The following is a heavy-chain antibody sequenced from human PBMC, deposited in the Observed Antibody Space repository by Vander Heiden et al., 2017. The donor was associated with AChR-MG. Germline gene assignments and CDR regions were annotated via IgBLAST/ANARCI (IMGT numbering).Heavy chain of an antibody. J-gene: IGHJ4*02. Sequence: QVQLVQSGAEVQKPRASVKVSCKVSGYTLAELSIHWVRQAPGKGLEWMVNFDPEHGETIYAQKFQGRVTMIEDTSTDTAYMELSSLRSEDTAVYYCATDVAPGWGQGTLVTVSS. CDR2: FDPEHGET. D-gene: IGHD2-2*01. CDR1: GYTLAELS. V-gene: IGHV1-24*01. CDR3: ATDVAPG.